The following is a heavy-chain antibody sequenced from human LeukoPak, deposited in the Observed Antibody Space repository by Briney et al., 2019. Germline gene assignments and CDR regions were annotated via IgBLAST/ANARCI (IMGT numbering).Heavy chain of an antibody. V-gene: IGHV1-2*02. CDR2: ITPNSGGT. D-gene: IGHD6-13*01. Sequence: ASVTVSCKSSGYTFTDYSMHWVRQAPGQGLEWMGWITPNSGGTDYAQKFQGRVTMTRVTSISTAYLEVTRLTSDDTAVYFCVRDMIAAAGAGGWGQGTLVTVSS. J-gene: IGHJ4*02. CDR3: VRDMIAAAGAGG. CDR1: GYTFTDYS.